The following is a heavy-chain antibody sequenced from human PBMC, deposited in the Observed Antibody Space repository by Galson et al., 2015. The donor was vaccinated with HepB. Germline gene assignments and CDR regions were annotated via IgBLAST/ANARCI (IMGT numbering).Heavy chain of an antibody. CDR3: ARNADSNYFGNWFDP. CDR2: INAGNGNT. D-gene: IGHD4-11*01. V-gene: IGHV1-3*01. CDR1: GYTFTSYA. Sequence: SVKVPCKASGYTFTSYAMHWVRQAPGQRLEWMGWINAGNGNTKYSQKFQGRVTITRDTSASTAYMELSSLRSEDTAVYYCARNADSNYFGNWFDPWGQGTLVTVSS. J-gene: IGHJ5*02.